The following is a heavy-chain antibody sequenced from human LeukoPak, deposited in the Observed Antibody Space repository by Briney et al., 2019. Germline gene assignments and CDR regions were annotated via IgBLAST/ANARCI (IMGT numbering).Heavy chain of an antibody. D-gene: IGHD2-8*01. CDR1: GGTFSSYT. Sequence: SVKVSCKASGGTFSSYTIRWVRQAPGQGLEWMGGIIPIFGTASYAQKFQGRVTITADESTSTAYMELSSLRSEDTAVYYCARQGYCTNGVCYSWFDPWGQGTLVTVSS. CDR2: IIPIFGTA. CDR3: ARQGYCTNGVCYSWFDP. V-gene: IGHV1-69*13. J-gene: IGHJ5*02.